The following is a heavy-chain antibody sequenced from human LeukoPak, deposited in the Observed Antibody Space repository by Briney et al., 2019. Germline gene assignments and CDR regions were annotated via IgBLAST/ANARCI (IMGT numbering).Heavy chain of an antibody. CDR1: GFTFSSYG. Sequence: GGSLRLSCAASGFTFSSYGMHWVRQAPGKGLERVAFIRYDGSNKYYADSVKGRFTISRDNSKNTLYLQMDSLRAEDTAVYYCAGGLLGCRGGSCYPTDYWGQGTLVTVSS. D-gene: IGHD2-15*01. V-gene: IGHV3-30*02. CDR2: IRYDGSNK. J-gene: IGHJ4*02. CDR3: AGGLLGCRGGSCYPTDY.